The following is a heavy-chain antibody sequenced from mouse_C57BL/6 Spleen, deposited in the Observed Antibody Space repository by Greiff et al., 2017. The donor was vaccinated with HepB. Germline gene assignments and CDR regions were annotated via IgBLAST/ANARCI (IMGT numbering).Heavy chain of an antibody. Sequence: EVQLQESGGDLVKPGGSLKLSCAASGFTFSSYGMSWVRQTPDKRLEWVATISSGGSYTYYPDSVKGRFTISRDNAKNTLYLQMSSLKSEDTAMYYCASNYGSSPVDYWGQGTTLTVSS. CDR2: ISSGGSYT. V-gene: IGHV5-6*01. D-gene: IGHD1-1*01. CDR3: ASNYGSSPVDY. CDR1: GFTFSSYG. J-gene: IGHJ2*01.